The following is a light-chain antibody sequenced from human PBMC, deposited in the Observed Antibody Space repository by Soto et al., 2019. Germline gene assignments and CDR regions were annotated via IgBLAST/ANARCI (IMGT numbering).Light chain of an antibody. J-gene: IGKJ1*01. V-gene: IGKV3-15*01. CDR3: QQYNNWPPRT. CDR2: GAS. CDR1: QSVSSN. Sequence: EIVMTQSPATLSVSPGERATLSCRASQSVSSNLAWYQQKPGQAPRLLIYGASTRATGIPARFSGSGSGTEFSLTISSLQSDGFAVYYCQQYNNWPPRTFGQGTKVEIK.